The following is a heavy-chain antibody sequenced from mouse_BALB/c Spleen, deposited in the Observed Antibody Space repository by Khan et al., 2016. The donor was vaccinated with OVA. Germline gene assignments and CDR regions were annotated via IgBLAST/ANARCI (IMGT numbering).Heavy chain of an antibody. CDR1: DYTFTSYY. V-gene: IGHV1S56*01. CDR3: ARGGYGACAY. D-gene: IGHD2-2*01. CDR2: IYPGNINN. Sequence: QVQLKQSGPELVKPGASVRISCKASDYTFTSYYIPWVKQRPGQGLEWIGWIYPGNINNNYTERFKGKATLNADKSSSTAYMHRSSLACENAADYFCARGGYGACAYWGQGTLVTVSA. J-gene: IGHJ3*01.